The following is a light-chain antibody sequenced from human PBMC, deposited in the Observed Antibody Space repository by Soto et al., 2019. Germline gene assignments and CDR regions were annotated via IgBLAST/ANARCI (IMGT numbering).Light chain of an antibody. CDR2: DAS. Sequence: VMTQSPATLSVSPGERATLSCLASETVATNLAWYQQKPGQAPRLLIYDASYRAPGIPARFSGSGSGTDFTLTISSLEAEDSAVYYCQQRGSWPATFGPGTKVD. CDR3: QQRGSWPAT. CDR1: ETVATN. J-gene: IGKJ3*01. V-gene: IGKV3-11*01.